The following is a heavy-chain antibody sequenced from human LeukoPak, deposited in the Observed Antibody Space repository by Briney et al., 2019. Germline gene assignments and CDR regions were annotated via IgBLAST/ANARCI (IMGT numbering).Heavy chain of an antibody. D-gene: IGHD6-19*01. CDR2: IYYSGST. Sequence: SETLSLTCTVSGGSMSSSSYYWGWIRQPPGKGLEWIGNIYYSGSTYYNPSLKLRVTISVDTSKNQFSLKLSSVTAADTAVYYCARQSFSSGWYEFSYWGQGTLVTVSS. CDR3: ARQSFSSGWYEFSY. V-gene: IGHV4-39*01. J-gene: IGHJ4*02. CDR1: GGSMSSSSYY.